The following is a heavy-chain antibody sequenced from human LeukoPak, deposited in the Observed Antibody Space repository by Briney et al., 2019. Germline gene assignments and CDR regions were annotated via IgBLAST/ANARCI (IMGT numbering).Heavy chain of an antibody. CDR2: IIPIFGTA. D-gene: IGHD6-13*01. J-gene: IGHJ4*02. CDR1: GGSFSNYA. Sequence: SVKVSGKGSGGSFSNYAINWVRQAPGQGLEWMGGIIPIFGTANYAQKFQGRVTITADESTSTAYMELSSLRSEDTAVYYCARGLPGIAAADTRYYFDYWGQGTLVTVSS. CDR3: ARGLPGIAAADTRYYFDY. V-gene: IGHV1-69*13.